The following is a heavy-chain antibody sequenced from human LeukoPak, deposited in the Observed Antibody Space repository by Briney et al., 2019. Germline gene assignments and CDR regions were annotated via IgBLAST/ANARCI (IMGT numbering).Heavy chain of an antibody. CDR1: GFTFSDYS. J-gene: IGHJ4*02. CDR2: ISSSGSTI. V-gene: IGHV3-11*04. Sequence: PGGTLRVSCAASGFTFSDYSMSWIRQAPGKGLEWVSYISSSGSTIYYADSVKGRFTISRDNAKNSLYLQMNSLRAEDTAVYYCARDMRQLENGYFDYWGQGTLVTVSS. D-gene: IGHD6-6*01. CDR3: ARDMRQLENGYFDY.